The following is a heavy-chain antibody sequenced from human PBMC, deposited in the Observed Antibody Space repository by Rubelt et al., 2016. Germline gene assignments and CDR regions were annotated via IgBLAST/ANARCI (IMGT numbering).Heavy chain of an antibody. CDR3: ARPTGASSASGSFLV. D-gene: IGHD3-10*01. CDR2: FFHDGST. Sequence: QVQLQESGPGLVKPSETLSLTCTVSGYSINNGYYWGWIRQPPGKGLEWIASFFHDGSTKYNPSLKSRVTISKAGSKNQFSLNLSSGTAADTAVYYCARPTGASSASGSFLVWGQGTLVTVSS. CDR1: GYSINNGYY. J-gene: IGHJ4*02. V-gene: IGHV4-38-2*02.